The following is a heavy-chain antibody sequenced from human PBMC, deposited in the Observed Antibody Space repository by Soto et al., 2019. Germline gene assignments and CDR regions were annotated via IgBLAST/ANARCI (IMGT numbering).Heavy chain of an antibody. CDR3: ARGLHLGELSLYPAPLFDY. J-gene: IGHJ4*02. V-gene: IGHV4-59*01. CDR2: IYYSGST. D-gene: IGHD3-16*02. CDR1: GGSISSYY. Sequence: PSETLSLTCTVSGGSISSYYWSWIRQPPGKGLEWIGYIYYSGSTNYNPSLKSRVTISVDTSKNQFSLKLSSVTAADTAVYYCARGLHLGELSLYPAPLFDYRGQGTLVTVSS.